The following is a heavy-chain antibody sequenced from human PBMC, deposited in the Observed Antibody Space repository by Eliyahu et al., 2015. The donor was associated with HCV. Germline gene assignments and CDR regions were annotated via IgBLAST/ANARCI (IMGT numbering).Heavy chain of an antibody. D-gene: IGHD3-10*01. V-gene: IGHV4-34*01. CDR3: ASLRRGWFGELVPDN. Sequence: QVHLQQWGAGLLKPSETLSLTCAVYRGSFSDYYWTWIRQPPAKGLEWIGEINHSGNTNYNPSLKSRVTISADTSKNQFSLKLTSVTAADTAVYYCASLRRGWFGELVPDNWGQGILVIVSS. CDR1: RGSFSDYY. CDR2: INHSGNT. J-gene: IGHJ4*02.